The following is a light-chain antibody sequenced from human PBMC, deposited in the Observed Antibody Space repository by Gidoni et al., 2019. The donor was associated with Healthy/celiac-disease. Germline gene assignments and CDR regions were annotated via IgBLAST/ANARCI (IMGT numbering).Light chain of an antibody. V-gene: IGLV3-21*02. CDR1: NIGSKS. CDR2: DDS. Sequence: SSVPTQPPPVSVAPGQTDRITCGGNNIGSKSVHWYQQKPGQAPVLVVYDDSDRPSGIPERFSGSNSGNTATLTISRVEAGDEADYYCQVWDSSSDHVVFGGGTKLTVL. CDR3: QVWDSSSDHVV. J-gene: IGLJ2*01.